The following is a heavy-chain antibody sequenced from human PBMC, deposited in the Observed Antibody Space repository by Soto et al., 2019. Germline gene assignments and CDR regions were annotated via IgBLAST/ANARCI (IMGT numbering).Heavy chain of an antibody. D-gene: IGHD5-12*01. J-gene: IGHJ6*02. CDR1: GGSISSGGYY. CDR2: IYYIGST. V-gene: IGHV4-31*03. Sequence: QVQLQEAGPGLVKPSQTLSLTCTVSGGSISSGGYYWSWIRQHPGKGLESIGYIYYIGSTYYNPSLKSRVTIPENTSKSQFSLKLSSVTAADTAVYYCAREVIVATDLYYYGMDVWGQGTTVTVSS. CDR3: AREVIVATDLYYYGMDV.